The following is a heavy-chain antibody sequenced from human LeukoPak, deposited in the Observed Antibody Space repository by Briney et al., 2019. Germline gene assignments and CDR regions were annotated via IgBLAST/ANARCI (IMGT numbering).Heavy chain of an antibody. J-gene: IGHJ4*02. CDR3: ARGGLETAVKYFFDY. D-gene: IGHD1-1*01. V-gene: IGHV3-30-3*01. Sequence: GGSLRLSCAASGFTFSSYAMHWVRQAPGKGLEWVAVISYDGSNKYYADSVKGRFTISRDSSKNTLYLQMNSLRAEDTAVYYCARGGLETAVKYFFDYWGQGTLITVSS. CDR2: ISYDGSNK. CDR1: GFTFSSYA.